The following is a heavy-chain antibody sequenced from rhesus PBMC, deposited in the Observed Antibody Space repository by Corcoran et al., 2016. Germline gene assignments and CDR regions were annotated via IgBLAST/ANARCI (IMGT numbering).Heavy chain of an antibody. J-gene: IGHJ4*01. CDR2: IYWNDSK. D-gene: IGHD2-33*01. Sequence: QVTLKESGPALVKPTQTLTLTCTFSGFSISTTGTGVGWIRQPPGKALEWLASIYWNDSKYYSTSLKSRLTISKDTSKNQVVLTMTNMDPVDTATYYCARVVAAPLDWGQGVLVTVSS. V-gene: IGHV2-95*01. CDR1: GFSISTTGTG. CDR3: ARVVAAPLD.